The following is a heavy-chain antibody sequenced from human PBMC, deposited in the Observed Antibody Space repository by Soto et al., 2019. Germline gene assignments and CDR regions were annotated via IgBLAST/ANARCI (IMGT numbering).Heavy chain of an antibody. CDR1: GFSFSNYG. Sequence: QVQLVESGGGVVQPGRSLRLSCAASGFSFSNYGINWVRQAPHKGLELVATVWEDGSNEYYVDSVKGRFTISRDNSKNTLFLQMHSLRADDTATDYCVTSSGYHWGQGTLVTVSS. V-gene: IGHV3-33*01. CDR2: VWEDGSNE. CDR3: VTSSGYH. D-gene: IGHD6-25*01. J-gene: IGHJ5*02.